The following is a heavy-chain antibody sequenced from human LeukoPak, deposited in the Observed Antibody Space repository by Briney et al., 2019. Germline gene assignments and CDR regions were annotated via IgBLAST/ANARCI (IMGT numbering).Heavy chain of an antibody. Sequence: PGGSLRLSCAASGFTFSGFWMHWVRQAPGKGLVWVSCISFDGSDATYADSVKGRFTISRVNAKNTLHLQMDSLTVEDTAVYYCAREAWNDIDHWGQGTLVTVSS. CDR1: GFTFSGFW. CDR2: ISFDGSDA. V-gene: IGHV3-74*01. J-gene: IGHJ4*02. CDR3: AREAWNDIDH. D-gene: IGHD1-1*01.